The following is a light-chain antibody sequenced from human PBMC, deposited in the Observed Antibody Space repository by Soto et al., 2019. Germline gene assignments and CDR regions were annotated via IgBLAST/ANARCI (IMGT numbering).Light chain of an antibody. CDR3: LQHNTFPFP. CDR2: AAS. V-gene: IGKV1-17*01. J-gene: IGKJ3*01. Sequence: DIQMTQSPSSLSASVGDRVTITCRASQGISVFLAWFQQKPGKAPKRLIYAASSLESGVPSRFSGSGSGTEFTLTISSLQPEDCATYYCLQHNTFPFPFGPGTKVDIK. CDR1: QGISVF.